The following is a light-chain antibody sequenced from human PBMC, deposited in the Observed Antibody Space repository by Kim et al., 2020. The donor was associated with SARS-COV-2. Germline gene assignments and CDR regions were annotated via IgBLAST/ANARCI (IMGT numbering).Light chain of an antibody. CDR2: SNN. CDR1: SSNIGSNT. CDR3: AAWDDSLNGFYV. Sequence: RVTCSCSGSSSNIGSNTVNWYQQLPGTAPKLLIYSNNQRPSGVPDRFSGSKSGTSASLAISGLQSEDEADYYCAAWDDSLNGFYVFGTGTKVTVL. J-gene: IGLJ1*01. V-gene: IGLV1-44*01.